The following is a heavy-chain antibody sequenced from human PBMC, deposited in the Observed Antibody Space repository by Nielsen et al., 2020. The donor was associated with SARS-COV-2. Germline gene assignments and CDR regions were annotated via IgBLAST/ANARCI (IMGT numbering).Heavy chain of an antibody. Sequence: SVKVSCKASGGTFSSYAISWVRQAPGQGLEWMGGIIPIFGTANYAQKFQGRVTITADESTGTAYMELSSLRSEDTAVYYCARCGYSYGYPFPPLDAFDIWGQGTMVTVSS. J-gene: IGHJ3*02. CDR3: ARCGYSYGYPFPPLDAFDI. D-gene: IGHD5-18*01. CDR2: IIPIFGTA. CDR1: GGTFSSYA. V-gene: IGHV1-69*13.